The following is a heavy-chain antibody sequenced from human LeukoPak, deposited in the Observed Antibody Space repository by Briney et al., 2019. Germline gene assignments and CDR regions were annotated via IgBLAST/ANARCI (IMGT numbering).Heavy chain of an antibody. CDR2: IYYSGST. CDR3: AREARDYSGVYFYYMDV. J-gene: IGHJ6*03. D-gene: IGHD4-17*01. Sequence: SETLSLTCTVSGGSISSSSYYWGWIRQPPGKGLEWIGSIYYSGSTYYNPSLKSRVTISVDTSKNQFSLKLSSVTAADTAVYYCAREARDYSGVYFYYMDVWGKGTTVTVSS. CDR1: GGSISSSSYY. V-gene: IGHV4-39*07.